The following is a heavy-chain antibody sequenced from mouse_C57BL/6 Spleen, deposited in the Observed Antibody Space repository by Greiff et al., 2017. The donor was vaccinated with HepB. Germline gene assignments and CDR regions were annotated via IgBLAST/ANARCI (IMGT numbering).Heavy chain of an antibody. J-gene: IGHJ3*01. CDR3: TRRLYYDRGFVY. Sequence: QVQLQQSGAELVRPGASVTLSCKASGYTFTDYEMHWVKQTPVHGLEWIGAIDPETGGTAYNQKFKGKAILTADKSSSTAYMELRSLTSEDSAVYYCTRRLYYDRGFVYWGQGTLVTVSA. V-gene: IGHV1-15*01. CDR2: IDPETGGT. D-gene: IGHD1-1*01. CDR1: GYTFTDYE.